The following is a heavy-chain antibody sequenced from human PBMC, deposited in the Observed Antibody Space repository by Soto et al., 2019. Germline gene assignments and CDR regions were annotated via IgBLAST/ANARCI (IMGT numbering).Heavy chain of an antibody. V-gene: IGHV3-21*02. CDR2: ISSGSSYI. CDR1: EFTFSVYS. Sequence: DVQLEESGGGLVKPGVSLRLSCVASEFTFSVYSMNWVRQAPGKGLEGVSSISSGSSYIYYADSVKGRFTISRDNEKSALLLHMNSLRVDATAVYYCTRYRVKIRGGYYHYYGMDVWCQGTMVTVYS. J-gene: IGHJ6*02. CDR3: TRYRVKIRGGYYHYYGMDV. D-gene: IGHD3-10*01.